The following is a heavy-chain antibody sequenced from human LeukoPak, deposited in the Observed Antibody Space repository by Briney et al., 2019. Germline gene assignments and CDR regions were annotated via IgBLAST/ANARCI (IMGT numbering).Heavy chain of an antibody. CDR1: GGSISSSSYY. V-gene: IGHV4-39*07. D-gene: IGHD6-19*01. CDR3: ARDWGYSSATDY. CDR2: IYYSGST. J-gene: IGHJ4*02. Sequence: PSETLSLTCTVSGGSISSSSYYWGWIRQPPGKGLEWNGSIYYSGSTYYNPSLKSRVTISVDTSKNQFSLKLSSVTAADTAVYYCARDWGYSSATDYWGQGTLVTVSS.